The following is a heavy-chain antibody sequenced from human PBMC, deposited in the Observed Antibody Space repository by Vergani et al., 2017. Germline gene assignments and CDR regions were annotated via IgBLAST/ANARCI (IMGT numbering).Heavy chain of an antibody. V-gene: IGHV3-23*01. Sequence: EVQLLESGGGLVQPGGSLRLSCAASGFTFSSYAMSWVRQAPGKGLEWVSAISGSGGSTYYADSVKGRFTISRDNSKNTLYLQMNSLRAEDTAVYYCARGGITIFGVVAYGMDVWGQGTTVTVSS. D-gene: IGHD3-3*01. CDR2: ISGSGGST. CDR3: ARGGITIFGVVAYGMDV. J-gene: IGHJ6*02. CDR1: GFTFSSYA.